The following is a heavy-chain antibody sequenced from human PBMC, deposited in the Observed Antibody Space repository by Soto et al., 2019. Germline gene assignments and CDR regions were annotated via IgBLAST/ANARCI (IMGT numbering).Heavy chain of an antibody. CDR1: GGTFSSYA. Sequence: GASVKVSCKASGGTFSSYAISWVRQAPGQGLEWMGGIIPIFGTANYAQKFQGRVTITADESTSTAYMELSSLRSEDTAVYYCARTASCSGGSCYSRVGSAFDIWGRGTRVTVSS. J-gene: IGHJ3*02. D-gene: IGHD2-15*01. V-gene: IGHV1-69*13. CDR2: IIPIFGTA. CDR3: ARTASCSGGSCYSRVGSAFDI.